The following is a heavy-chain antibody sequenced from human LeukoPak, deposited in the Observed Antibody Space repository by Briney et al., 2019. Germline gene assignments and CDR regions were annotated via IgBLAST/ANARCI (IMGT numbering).Heavy chain of an antibody. J-gene: IGHJ4*02. Sequence: SETLSLTCTVSGGSISSGDYYWSWIRQPPGTGLEWIGYIFYTGSTYYNPSLKSRVTISVDTSKNQFSLRLSSVTAADTAVYYCASLAYYSFDYWGQGTLVTVSP. V-gene: IGHV4-30-4*01. CDR1: GGSISSGDYY. CDR2: IFYTGST. CDR3: ASLAYYSFDY. D-gene: IGHD2-21*01.